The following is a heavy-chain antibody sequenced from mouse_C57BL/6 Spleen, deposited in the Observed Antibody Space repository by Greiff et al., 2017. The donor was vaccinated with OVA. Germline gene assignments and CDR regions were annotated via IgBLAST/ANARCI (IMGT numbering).Heavy chain of an antibody. CDR2: IYPGGGYT. Sequence: VQLQESGAELVRPGTSVKMSCKASGYTFTNYWIGWAKQRPGHGLEWIGDIYPGGGYTNYNEKFKGKATLTADKSSSTAYMQFSSLTSEDSAIYYCARSTRYDGYYENAMDYWGQGTSVTVSS. D-gene: IGHD2-3*01. J-gene: IGHJ4*01. CDR1: GYTFTNYW. CDR3: ARSTRYDGYYENAMDY. V-gene: IGHV1-63*01.